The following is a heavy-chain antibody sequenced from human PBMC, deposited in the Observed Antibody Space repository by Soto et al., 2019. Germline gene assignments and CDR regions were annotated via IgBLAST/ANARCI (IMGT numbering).Heavy chain of an antibody. J-gene: IGHJ6*02. CDR1: GGSVSSGSYY. D-gene: IGHD5-18*01. CDR2: IYYSGST. CDR3: ARDRVGRYSYGSYGMDV. V-gene: IGHV4-61*03. Sequence: QVQLQESGPGLVKPSETLSLTCTVTGGSVSSGSYYWSWIRQPPGKGLEGIGVIYYSGSTNYNPSLKSRVTISVDTSKNHFSLKLSSVTAADTAVYYCARDRVGRYSYGSYGMDVWGQGTTVTVSS.